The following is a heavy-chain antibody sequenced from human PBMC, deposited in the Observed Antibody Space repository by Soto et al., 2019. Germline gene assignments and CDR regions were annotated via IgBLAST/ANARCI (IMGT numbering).Heavy chain of an antibody. CDR1: GGSVSSGSYY. Sequence: QVQLQESGPGLVKPSETLSLTCTVSGGSVSSGSYYWSWIRQPPGKGLEWIGYVYDSGSTNSNPSPKSRVTISLDTSKNRCSLKLSSVTAADTPVYYCARGIEGWYQGRYYYGMDVWGQGTTVTVSS. CDR3: ARGIEGWYQGRYYYGMDV. CDR2: VYDSGST. J-gene: IGHJ6*02. D-gene: IGHD6-19*01. V-gene: IGHV4-61*01.